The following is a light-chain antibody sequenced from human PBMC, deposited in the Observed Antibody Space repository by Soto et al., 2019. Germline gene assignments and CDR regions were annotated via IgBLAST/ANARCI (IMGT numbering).Light chain of an antibody. J-gene: IGKJ3*01. Sequence: EIVLTQSPGTLSLSPGERATLSCRASESLVTKALAWYQQKPGQAPRLLIYGAFTRDTAIPDRFSGSGSGTDFTLTISRLEPEDFAVYYCQQYGDSLLTFGPGTKVEIK. CDR1: ESLVTKA. V-gene: IGKV3-20*01. CDR2: GAF. CDR3: QQYGDSLLT.